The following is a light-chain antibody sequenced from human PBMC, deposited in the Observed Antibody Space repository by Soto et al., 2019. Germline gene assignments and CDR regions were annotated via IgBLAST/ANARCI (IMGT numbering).Light chain of an antibody. Sequence: QSVLTQPPSASGTPGQRVTISCSGSSSNIGSNTVNWYQQLPGTAPKLLIYSYNQRPSGVPDRFSGSKSVTSASLAISGLQSEDEADYYWAAWDDSLNGYVFGTGTKLTAL. CDR3: AAWDDSLNGYV. J-gene: IGLJ1*01. CDR1: SSNIGSNT. CDR2: SYN. V-gene: IGLV1-44*01.